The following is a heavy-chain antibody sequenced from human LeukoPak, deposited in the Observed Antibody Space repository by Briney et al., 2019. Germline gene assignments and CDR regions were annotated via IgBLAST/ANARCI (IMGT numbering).Heavy chain of an antibody. V-gene: IGHV3-48*03. CDR2: ISSTGSDI. D-gene: IGHD2-2*03. CDR1: GFIFSNYE. J-gene: IGHJ4*02. CDR3: AKMSGDCTGTTCSSFDY. Sequence: PGGSLRLSCAGSGFIFSNYEMNWVRQAPGKGLEWVSYISSTGSDIYYADSVKGRFIISRDNSKNTLDLQMNSLRAEDTAVYYCAKMSGDCTGTTCSSFDYWGQGTLVTVSS.